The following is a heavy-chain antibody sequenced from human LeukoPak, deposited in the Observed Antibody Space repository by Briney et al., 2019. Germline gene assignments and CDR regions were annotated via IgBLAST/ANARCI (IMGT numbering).Heavy chain of an antibody. V-gene: IGHV4-59*06. CDR2: IYYSGST. CDR3: ASLASGWYPFTVHWYFDL. CDR1: GGSISSYY. D-gene: IGHD6-19*01. Sequence: SETLSLTCTVSGGSISSYYWSWIRQHPGKGLEWIGYIYYSGSTYYNPSLKSRVTISVDTPKNQFSLKLSSVTAADTAVYYCASLASGWYPFTVHWYFDLWGRGTLVTVSS. J-gene: IGHJ2*01.